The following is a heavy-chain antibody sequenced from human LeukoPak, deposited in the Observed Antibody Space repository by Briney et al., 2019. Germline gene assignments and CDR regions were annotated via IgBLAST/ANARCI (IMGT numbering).Heavy chain of an antibody. J-gene: IGHJ4*02. V-gene: IGHV3-48*01. CDR3: ARSTRDSRGYYNTLDY. CDR1: GFTFSSYS. CDR2: ISSSSSTI. D-gene: IGHD3-22*01. Sequence: GGSLRLSCAASGFTFSSYSMNWVRQAPGKGLEWVSYISSSSSTIYYADSVKGRFTISRDNSKNTLYLQLNSPRAEDTAVYYCARSTRDSRGYYNTLDYWGQGTLVTVSS.